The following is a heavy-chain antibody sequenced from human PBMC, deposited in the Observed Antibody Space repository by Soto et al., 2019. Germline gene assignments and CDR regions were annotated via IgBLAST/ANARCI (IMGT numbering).Heavy chain of an antibody. CDR3: ARFVRHQLPTIDF. V-gene: IGHV1-8*01. CDR2: MNPESRNT. Sequence: AAVKVSCKASGYTFTSYDINWVRQATGQGLEWMGWMNPESRNTGYAQKFQGRVTMTRDTSISTAYMELSSLTSEDTAVYYCARFVRHQLPTIDFWGQGTLVTVSS. CDR1: GYTFTSYD. D-gene: IGHD2-2*01. J-gene: IGHJ4*02.